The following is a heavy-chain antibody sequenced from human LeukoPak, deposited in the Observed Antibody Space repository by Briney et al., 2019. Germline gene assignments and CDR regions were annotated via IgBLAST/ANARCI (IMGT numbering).Heavy chain of an antibody. V-gene: IGHV4-39*01. CDR3: ARHDYGDYSSFDD. D-gene: IGHD4-17*01. J-gene: IGHJ4*02. Sequence: SETLSLTCSVSGGSISSSTYYWGWIRQPPGKGLEWIGSIYYSGSTYYNPSLKSRVTISVDTSKNQFSLKLNSVTAADTAVYYCARHDYGDYSSFDDWGQGTLVTVSS. CDR1: GGSISSSTYY. CDR2: IYYSGST.